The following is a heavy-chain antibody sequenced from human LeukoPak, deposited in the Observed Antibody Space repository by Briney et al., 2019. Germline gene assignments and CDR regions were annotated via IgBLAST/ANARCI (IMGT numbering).Heavy chain of an antibody. D-gene: IGHD1-26*01. Sequence: SETLSLTCAVYGGSFSGYYWSWIRQPPGKGLEWIGEINHSGSTNYNPSLRSRVTISVDTSKNQFSLKLSSVTAADTAVYYCARHTTRSYSWGYFQHWGQGTLVTVSS. V-gene: IGHV4-34*01. CDR3: ARHTTRSYSWGYFQH. CDR2: INHSGST. CDR1: GGSFSGYY. J-gene: IGHJ1*01.